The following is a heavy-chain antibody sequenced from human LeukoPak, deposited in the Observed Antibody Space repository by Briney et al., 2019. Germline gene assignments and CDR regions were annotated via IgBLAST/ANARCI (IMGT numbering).Heavy chain of an antibody. CDR2: IKPDGREK. J-gene: IGHJ6*02. D-gene: IGHD5/OR15-5a*01. CDR1: GFTFSNEW. V-gene: IGHV3-7*04. CDR3: TRPAVSSPGDL. Sequence: GGSLRLSCAASGFTFSNEWMTWVRQAAGKGLEWGANIKPDGREKYYADSLKGRFTISRDNTENLLYLQMNSLRAEDTGVYYCTRPAVSSPGDLWGQGTTVTVSS.